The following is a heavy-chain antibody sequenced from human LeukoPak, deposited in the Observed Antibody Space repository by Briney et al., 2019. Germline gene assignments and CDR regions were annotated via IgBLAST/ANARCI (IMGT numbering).Heavy chain of an antibody. CDR3: VSTQTFDY. Sequence: GGSLRLSCAASGFTFSSYWMSWVRQAPGKGLEWVANINQDGSEKNSVDSVKGRFTISRDNAKNSLFLQMNSLSAEDTAVYYCVSTQTFDYWGQGTLVTVSS. CDR1: GFTFSSYW. J-gene: IGHJ4*02. V-gene: IGHV3-7*01. CDR2: INQDGSEK.